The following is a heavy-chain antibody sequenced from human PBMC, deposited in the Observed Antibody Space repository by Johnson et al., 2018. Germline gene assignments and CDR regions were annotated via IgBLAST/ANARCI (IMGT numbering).Heavy chain of an antibody. Sequence: QVQLVQSGAEVKSPGASVRVSCKASEYIFSSYYIHWVRQAPGQGLEWLSRINPTVGSTSYAQKLHGRVTVTRDTSTSTVYMEMSSLKSEDTAVYYCVGYCSGGRCNFPNYFDLWGQGTLVTVSS. CDR1: EYIFSSYY. CDR3: VGYCSGGRCNFPNYFDL. D-gene: IGHD2-15*01. CDR2: INPTVGST. V-gene: IGHV1-46*03. J-gene: IGHJ4*02.